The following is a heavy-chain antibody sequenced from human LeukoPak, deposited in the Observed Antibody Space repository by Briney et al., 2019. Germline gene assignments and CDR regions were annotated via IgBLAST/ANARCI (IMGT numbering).Heavy chain of an antibody. V-gene: IGHV4-4*07. Sequence: PSETLSLTCAVYGGSFSGYYWSSIRQPAGKGLEWIGRIYSTGSTNYNPSLKSRVTMSVDTSKNQFSLKLTSVTAADTAVYYCAREHPVAIAADYWGQGTLVTVSS. CDR1: GGSFSGYY. D-gene: IGHD6-25*01. CDR2: IYSTGST. CDR3: AREHPVAIAADY. J-gene: IGHJ4*02.